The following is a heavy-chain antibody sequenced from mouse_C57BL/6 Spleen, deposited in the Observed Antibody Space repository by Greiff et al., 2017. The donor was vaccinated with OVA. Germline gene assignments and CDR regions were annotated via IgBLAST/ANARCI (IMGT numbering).Heavy chain of an antibody. D-gene: IGHD2-10*02. CDR1: GYTFTDYY. J-gene: IGHJ3*01. CDR2: INPNNGGT. CDR3: ARSLYGNPAWFAY. Sequence: VQLQQSGPELVKPGASVKISCKASGYTFTDYYMNWVKQSHGKSLEWIGDINPNNGGTSYNQKFKGKATLTVDKSSSTAYMALRSLTSEDSAVYYCARSLYGNPAWFAYWGQGTLVTVSA. V-gene: IGHV1-26*01.